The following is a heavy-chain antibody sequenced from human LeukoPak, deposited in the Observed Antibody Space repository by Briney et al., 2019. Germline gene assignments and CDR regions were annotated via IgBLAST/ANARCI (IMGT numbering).Heavy chain of an antibody. Sequence: SETLSLTCAVSGGSISSSNWWSWVRQPPGKGLEWIGEINHSGSTNYNPSLKSRVTISVDTSTNQFSLKLSSVTAADTAVYYCARGPDKAYCGGDCYSGLDYWGQGTLVTVSS. CDR2: INHSGST. V-gene: IGHV4-4*02. D-gene: IGHD2-21*02. CDR3: ARGPDKAYCGGDCYSGLDY. CDR1: GGSISSSNW. J-gene: IGHJ4*02.